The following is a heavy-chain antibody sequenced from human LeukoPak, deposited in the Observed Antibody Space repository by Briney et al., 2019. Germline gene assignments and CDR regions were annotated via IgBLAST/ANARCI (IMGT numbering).Heavy chain of an antibody. Sequence: PSETLSLTCTVSGGSISSYYWSWIRQPPGKGLEWIGYIYYSGSTNYNPSLKSRVTISVDTSKNQFSLKLSSVTAADTAVYYCATTPQQQMATISFSFGYWGQGTLVTVSS. CDR2: IYYSGST. CDR1: GGSISSYY. CDR3: ATTPQQQMATISFSFGY. D-gene: IGHD5-24*01. J-gene: IGHJ4*02. V-gene: IGHV4-59*08.